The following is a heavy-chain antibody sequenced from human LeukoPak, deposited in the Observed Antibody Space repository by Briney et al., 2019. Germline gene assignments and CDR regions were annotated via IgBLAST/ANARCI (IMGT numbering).Heavy chain of an antibody. J-gene: IGHJ4*02. CDR3: ARQSSRFFDY. D-gene: IGHD6-13*01. CDR2: IYPGDSDT. V-gene: IGHV5-51*01. Sequence: GASLQISCQGSGYSFTSYWIGWVRQLPGKGLEWMGIIYPGDSDTRYSPSFQGQVTFSADKSISTAYLQWSSLKASDTAMYYCARQSSRFFDYWGQGTLVTVSS. CDR1: GYSFTSYW.